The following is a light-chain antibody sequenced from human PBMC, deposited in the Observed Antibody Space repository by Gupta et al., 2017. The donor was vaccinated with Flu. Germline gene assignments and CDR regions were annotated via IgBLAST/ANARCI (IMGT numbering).Light chain of an antibody. CDR3: QSTDTSGIY. CDR2: KDR. J-gene: IGLJ2*01. Sequence: SYQLTQPPSVPLSPGQPARITGSGDAFQKQYAYWYQQKPGQAPVVVIYKDRERPSGIPERFSGSSSGTTVTLTISGVQAEDEADYSCQSTDTSGIYFGGGTKLTVL. V-gene: IGLV3-25*03. CDR1: AFQKQY.